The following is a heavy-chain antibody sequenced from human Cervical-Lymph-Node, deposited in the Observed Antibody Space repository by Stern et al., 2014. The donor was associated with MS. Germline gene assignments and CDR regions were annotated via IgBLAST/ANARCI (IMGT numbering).Heavy chain of an antibody. D-gene: IGHD2-15*01. V-gene: IGHV3-30*18. CDR2: ISFDGSKK. CDR1: GFSLSNHN. Sequence: QVPLVESGGGVVQPGGSLTLSCAASGFSLSNHNMHWVRQAPAKGLEWVTIISFDGSKKSYADSVMGRFTVSRDNSENTLFLHMNSLRAEDTAVYYCAKDDRWSFDYWGQGTLVAVSS. J-gene: IGHJ4*02. CDR3: AKDDRWSFDY.